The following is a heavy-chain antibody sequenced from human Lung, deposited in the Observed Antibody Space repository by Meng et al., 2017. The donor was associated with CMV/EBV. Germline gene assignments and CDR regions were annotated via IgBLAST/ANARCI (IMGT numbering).Heavy chain of an antibody. Sequence: GESXKISCAASGFTFGSYWMSWVRQAPGKGLAWVANINQDGSVKYYVDSVKGRFTISRDNAKNSLYLQMNSLRVEDTAVYYCARDNDGKDYWGPGNLVHVSS. V-gene: IGHV3-7*01. J-gene: IGHJ4*02. CDR1: GFTFGSYW. CDR3: ARDNDGKDY. CDR2: INQDGSVK. D-gene: IGHD5-24*01.